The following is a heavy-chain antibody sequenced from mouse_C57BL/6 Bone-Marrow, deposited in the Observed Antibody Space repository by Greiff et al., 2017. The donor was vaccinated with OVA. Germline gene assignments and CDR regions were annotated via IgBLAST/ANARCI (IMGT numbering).Heavy chain of an antibody. J-gene: IGHJ2*01. CDR2: ISDGGSYT. CDR1: GFTFSSYA. V-gene: IGHV5-4*01. Sequence: DVQLQESGGGLVKPGGSLKLSCAASGFTFSSYAMSWVRQTPEKRLEWVATISDGGSYTYYPDNVKGRFTISRDNAKNNLYLQMSHLKSEDTAMYYCARALYYFDYWGQGTTLTVSS. CDR3: ARALYYFDY. D-gene: IGHD1-1*01.